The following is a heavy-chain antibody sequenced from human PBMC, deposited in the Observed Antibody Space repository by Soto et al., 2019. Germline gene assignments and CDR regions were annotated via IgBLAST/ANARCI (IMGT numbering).Heavy chain of an antibody. J-gene: IGHJ4*02. Sequence: GSLRLSCAASGFAFSNYAMHWVRQAPGKGLEWVSSISTSIDATYYADSVKGRFTISRDDSKNTLYLQMNSLRAEDSAVYYCAKDRTAAARNFDYWGQGTQVTVSS. D-gene: IGHD6-6*01. CDR3: AKDRTAAARNFDY. V-gene: IGHV3-23*01. CDR2: ISTSIDAT. CDR1: GFAFSNYA.